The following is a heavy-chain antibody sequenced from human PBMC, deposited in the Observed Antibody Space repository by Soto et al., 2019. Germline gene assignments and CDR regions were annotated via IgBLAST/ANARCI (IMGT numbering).Heavy chain of an antibody. CDR3: AKDSFHEGPNWFDP. V-gene: IGHV3-23*01. CDR1: GCTFSSYA. Sequence: EVQLLESGGGLVQPGGSLRLSCAASGCTFSSYAMSWVRQAPGKGLVWVSAISGSGGSTYYADSVKGRFTISRDKSKNTLYLEMNSLRAEDTAVYYCAKDSFHEGPNWFDPWGQGTLVTVSS. CDR2: ISGSGGST. J-gene: IGHJ5*02.